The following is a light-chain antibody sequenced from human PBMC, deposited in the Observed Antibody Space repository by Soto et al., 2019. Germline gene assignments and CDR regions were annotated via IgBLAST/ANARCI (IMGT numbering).Light chain of an antibody. CDR1: QSVSRSY. CDR2: GAS. Sequence: DIVLTQSPGTLSLSPGQRATLSCMASQSVSRSYLAWYQQKPGQAPRILIYGASTRATGIPARFIGSGSGTDFTLTIGMLEPEYFAIDDCQQRHSWVTFCQGTRLEIK. J-gene: IGKJ5*01. CDR3: QQRHSWVT. V-gene: IGKV3D-20*02.